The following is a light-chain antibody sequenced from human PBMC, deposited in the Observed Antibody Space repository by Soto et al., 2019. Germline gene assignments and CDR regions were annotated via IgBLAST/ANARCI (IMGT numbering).Light chain of an antibody. Sequence: IQMTQSPSTLSASVGDTVTITCRASQTISVSLAWYQQKPGKAPKLLIYKASSLQSGVPSRFSGGGSGTEFTLTISSLQPDDFATYYCQQYHTYSWTFGQGTKVDIK. CDR1: QTISVS. V-gene: IGKV1-5*03. CDR3: QQYHTYSWT. CDR2: KAS. J-gene: IGKJ1*01.